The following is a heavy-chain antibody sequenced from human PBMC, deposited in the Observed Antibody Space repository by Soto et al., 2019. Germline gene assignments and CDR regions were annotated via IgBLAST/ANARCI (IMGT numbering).Heavy chain of an antibody. Sequence: SETLSLTCTVSGGSISSSSYYWGWIRQPPGKGLEWIGSIYYSGSTYYNPSLKSRVTISVDTSKNQFSLKLSSLTAADTALYYCATITIAAAGTVYYGMDVWGQGTTVTVSS. V-gene: IGHV4-39*01. J-gene: IGHJ6*02. CDR2: IYYSGST. CDR1: GGSISSSSYY. CDR3: ATITIAAAGTVYYGMDV. D-gene: IGHD6-13*01.